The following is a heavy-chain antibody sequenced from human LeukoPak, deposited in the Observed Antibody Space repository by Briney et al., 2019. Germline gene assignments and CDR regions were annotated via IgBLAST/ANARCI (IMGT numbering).Heavy chain of an antibody. J-gene: IGHJ3*02. CDR2: IYYSGST. Sequence: SETLSLTCTVSGGSISSYYWSWFRQPPGKGLEWIGYIYYSGSTNYNPSLKSRVTISVDTSKNQFSLKLSSVTAADTAVYYCARDPHYYDSSGSPGAFDIWGQGTMVTVSS. V-gene: IGHV4-59*01. D-gene: IGHD3-22*01. CDR3: ARDPHYYDSSGSPGAFDI. CDR1: GGSISSYY.